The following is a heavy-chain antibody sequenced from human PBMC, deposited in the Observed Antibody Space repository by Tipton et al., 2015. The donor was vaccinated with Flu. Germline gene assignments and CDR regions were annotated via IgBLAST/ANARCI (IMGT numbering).Heavy chain of an antibody. J-gene: IGHJ4*02. D-gene: IGHD6-19*01. CDR2: ISSSGSTI. CDR1: GGSISYYY. V-gene: IGHV3-11*04. CDR3: ARETQWSNFDF. Sequence: LSLTCTVSGGSISYYYWSWVRQAPGKGLEWVSYISSSGSTIYYADSVKGRFTISRDNAENSLYLQMDSLRAEDTAVYYCARETQWSNFDFWGQGTLVTVSS.